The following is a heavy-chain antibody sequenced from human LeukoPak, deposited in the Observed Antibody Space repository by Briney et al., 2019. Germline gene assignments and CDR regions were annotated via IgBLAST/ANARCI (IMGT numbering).Heavy chain of an antibody. J-gene: IGHJ4*02. V-gene: IGHV3-48*01. D-gene: IGHD6-19*01. CDR3: ANGRSSSGALQHDY. Sequence: PGGSLRLSCAASGFTLSSYSMNWVRQAPGKGLEWVSYISSSSSTIYYADSVKGRFTISRDNAKNSLYLQMNSLRAEDTALYFCANGRSSSGALQHDYWGQGTLVTVSS. CDR2: ISSSSSTI. CDR1: GFTLSSYS.